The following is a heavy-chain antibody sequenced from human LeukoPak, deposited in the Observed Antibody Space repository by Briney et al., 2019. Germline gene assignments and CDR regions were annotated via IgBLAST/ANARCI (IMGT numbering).Heavy chain of an antibody. CDR1: GGSISSYY. J-gene: IGHJ4*02. V-gene: IGHV4-59*08. CDR2: IYYSGST. Sequence: SETLSLTCTASGGSISSYYWSWIRQPPGKGLEWIGYIYYSGSTNYNPSLKSRVTISVDTSKNQFALKLSSVTAADTAVYYCARPRRGTAYFFDYWGQGTLVTVSS. D-gene: IGHD5-18*01. CDR3: ARPRRGTAYFFDY.